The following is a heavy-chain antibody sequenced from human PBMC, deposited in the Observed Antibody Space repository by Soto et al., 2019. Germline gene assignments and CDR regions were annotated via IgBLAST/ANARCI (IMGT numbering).Heavy chain of an antibody. Sequence: ASVKVSCKASGYTFTGYYMHWVRQAPGQGLEWMGWINPNSGGTNYAQKFQGRVTMTRDTSISTAYMELSRLRSDDTAVYYRARDRHTLTTYYYYGMDVWGQGTTVTVSS. CDR1: GYTFTGYY. CDR3: ARDRHTLTTYYYYGMDV. V-gene: IGHV1-2*02. CDR2: INPNSGGT. D-gene: IGHD1-1*01. J-gene: IGHJ6*02.